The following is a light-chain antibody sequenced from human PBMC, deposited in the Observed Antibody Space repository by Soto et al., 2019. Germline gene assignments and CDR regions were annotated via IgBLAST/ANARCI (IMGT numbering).Light chain of an antibody. J-gene: IGKJ1*01. Sequence: IVLTQSPGTLSLSPGERATLSCRASQSVSSSFLAWYQQKPGQAPRLLIYAVSDRATGTPDRFSGSGSGTDFTLTISRLEPEDFALYYCQQYGSSPGTFGQGTKVDI. CDR2: AVS. CDR3: QQYGSSPGT. CDR1: QSVSSSF. V-gene: IGKV3-20*01.